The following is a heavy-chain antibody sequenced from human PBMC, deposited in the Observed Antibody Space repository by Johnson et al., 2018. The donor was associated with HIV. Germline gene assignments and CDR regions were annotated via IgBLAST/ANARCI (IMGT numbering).Heavy chain of an antibody. J-gene: IGHJ3*02. CDR2: ISWNSGSI. V-gene: IGHV3-9*01. CDR3: AKDRTSAQSAFDI. Sequence: VLLVESGGGLVQPGRSLRLSCAASGFTFDDYAMHWVRQAPGKGLEWVSGISWNSGSIGYADSVKGRLTISRDNAKNSLYLQMNSLRAEETAVYYCAKDRTSAQSAFDIWGQGTMVTVSS. D-gene: IGHD1-1*01. CDR1: GFTFDDYA.